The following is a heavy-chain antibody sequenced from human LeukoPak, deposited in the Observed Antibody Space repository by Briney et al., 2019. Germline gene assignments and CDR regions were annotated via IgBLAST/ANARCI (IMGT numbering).Heavy chain of an antibody. D-gene: IGHD6-13*01. CDR2: VYHSGNT. V-gene: IGHV4-38-2*02. CDR1: GYSISSGYY. CDR3: AKARGIAAGDY. Sequence: SETLSLTCTVSGYSISSGYYWGWTRQPPGKGLEWIGSVYHSGNTYYNPSLKSRVTISVDTSKNQFSLKLSSVTAADTAIYYCAKARGIAAGDYWGQGTLVTVSS. J-gene: IGHJ4*02.